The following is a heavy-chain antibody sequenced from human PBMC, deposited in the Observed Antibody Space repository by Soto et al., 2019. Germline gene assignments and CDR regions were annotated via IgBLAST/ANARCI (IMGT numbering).Heavy chain of an antibody. V-gene: IGHV2-5*02. CDR2: IDWDDDK. J-gene: IGHJ2*01. Sequence: DWIRQPPGKALEWLALIDWDDDKRYSPSLKSRLTITKDTSKNQVVLTMTNMDPVDTATYYCFFFQAEDGIRDTVPVSAFLLNRSSDL. D-gene: IGHD2-15*01. CDR3: FFFQAEDGIRDTVPVSAFLLNRSSDL.